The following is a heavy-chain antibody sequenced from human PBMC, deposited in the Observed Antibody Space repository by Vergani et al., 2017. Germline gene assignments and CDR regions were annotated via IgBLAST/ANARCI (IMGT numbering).Heavy chain of an antibody. CDR2: ISPDGSAT. CDR3: VRDDSCSTNYCYSY. V-gene: IGHV3-7*01. CDR1: GFSLSRFW. Sequence: EVQLVESGGGLVQPGGSLRLSCAASGFSLSRFWMSWVRQAPEKGLEWVAHISPDGSATSYVDSVKGRFTISRDNTKNSLNLQMNSLRAEDTAVYYCVRDDSCSTNYCYSYWGQGTLVTVSS. D-gene: IGHD2-15*01. J-gene: IGHJ4*02.